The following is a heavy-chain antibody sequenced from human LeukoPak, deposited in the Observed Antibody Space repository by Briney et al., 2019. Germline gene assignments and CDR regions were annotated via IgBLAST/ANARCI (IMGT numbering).Heavy chain of an antibody. CDR3: ARGNHQRTDIVATIGAFDI. CDR1: GFTFSSYA. Sequence: HPGGSLRLSCAASGFTFSSYAMHWVRQAPGKGLEYVSAISSNGGSTYYANSVKGRFTISRDNSKNTLYLQMGSLRAEDMAVYYCARGNHQRTDIVATIGAFDIWGQGTMVTVSS. D-gene: IGHD5-12*01. V-gene: IGHV3-64*01. J-gene: IGHJ3*02. CDR2: ISSNGGST.